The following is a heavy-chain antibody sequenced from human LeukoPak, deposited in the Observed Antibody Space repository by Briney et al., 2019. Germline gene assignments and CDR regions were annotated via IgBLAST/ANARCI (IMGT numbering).Heavy chain of an antibody. Sequence: SETLSLTCTVSGGSISSYYWSWIRQPPGKGLEWIGRIYTSGSTNYNPSLKSRVTISVDKSKNQFSLKLSSVTAADTAVYYCARGYSSSWPSRDYYYYYMDVWGKGTTVTVSS. CDR2: IYTSGST. D-gene: IGHD6-13*01. CDR3: ARGYSSSWPSRDYYYYYMDV. CDR1: GGSISSYY. V-gene: IGHV4-4*07. J-gene: IGHJ6*03.